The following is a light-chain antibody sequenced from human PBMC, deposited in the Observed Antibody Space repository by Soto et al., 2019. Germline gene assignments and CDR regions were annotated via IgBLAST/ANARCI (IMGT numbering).Light chain of an antibody. CDR3: QQRSNWPLT. Sequence: EIGLTQSPATLSLSPGDRATLSCRASQSVANYLAWYQQKPGQVPRLLIYDASNRATGIPTRFSGSGSGTNFTLTISSLGPEDFGVYYCQQRSNWPLTFGGGTKVDIK. J-gene: IGKJ4*01. CDR1: QSVANY. CDR2: DAS. V-gene: IGKV3-11*01.